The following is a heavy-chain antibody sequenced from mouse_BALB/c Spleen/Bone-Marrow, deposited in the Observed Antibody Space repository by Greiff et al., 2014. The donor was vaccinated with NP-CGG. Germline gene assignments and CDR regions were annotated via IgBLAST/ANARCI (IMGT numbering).Heavy chain of an antibody. J-gene: IGHJ1*01. V-gene: IGHV2-2*02. Sequence: VQLQQSGPGLVKPSQSLSITCTVSGFSLTTYGLHWVRQSPRKGLEWLGVIWSGGGTDYNAAFISRLIITKDNSKSQVFFKMNSLQTNDTAMYYCARKGYTGYFDVWGAGTTVTVSS. CDR2: IWSGGGT. CDR1: GFSLTTYG. CDR3: ARKGYTGYFDV. D-gene: IGHD2-2*01.